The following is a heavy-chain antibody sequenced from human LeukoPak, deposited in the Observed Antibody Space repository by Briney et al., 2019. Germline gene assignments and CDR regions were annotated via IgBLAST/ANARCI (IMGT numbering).Heavy chain of an antibody. Sequence: GGSLRLSCAASGFTFSSYAMSWVRQAPGKGLEWVSAISGSGGSTYYADSVKGRFTISRDNSKNTLYLQMNSLRAEDTAVYYCARAPRGYSYCALFDYWGQGTLVTVSS. CDR3: ARAPRGYSYCALFDY. CDR1: GFTFSSYA. D-gene: IGHD5-18*01. CDR2: ISGSGGST. J-gene: IGHJ4*02. V-gene: IGHV3-23*01.